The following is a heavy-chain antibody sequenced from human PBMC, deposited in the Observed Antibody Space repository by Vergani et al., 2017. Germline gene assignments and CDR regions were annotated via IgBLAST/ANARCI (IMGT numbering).Heavy chain of an antibody. CDR2: VDPKDGET. D-gene: IGHD5-12*01. Sequence: EVQLEQSGAEVKRPGATLKISCKLSGYTFTEYYIHWVQQAPGKGLEWMGLVDPKDGETIYAAKFQGRVTITSDTTTDTAYVEVGRLRSDDTAVYFCATDALARSYAMDVWGQGTTVTVSS. J-gene: IGHJ6*02. V-gene: IGHV1-69-2*01. CDR1: GYTFTEYY. CDR3: ATDALARSYAMDV.